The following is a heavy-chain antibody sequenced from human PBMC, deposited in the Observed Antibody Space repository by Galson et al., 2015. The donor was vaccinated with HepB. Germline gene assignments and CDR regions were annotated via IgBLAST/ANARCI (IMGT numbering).Heavy chain of an antibody. J-gene: IGHJ6*02. D-gene: IGHD2-2*01. CDR3: ANLLGALGSTPL. CDR1: GFTFSSYA. CDR2: ISGSGGST. V-gene: IGHV3-23*01. Sequence: SLRLSCAASGFTFSSYAMSWVRQAPGKGLEWVSAISGSGGSTYYADSVKGRFTISRDNSKNTLYLQMNSLRAEDTAVYYCANLLGALGSTPLWGQGTTVTVSS.